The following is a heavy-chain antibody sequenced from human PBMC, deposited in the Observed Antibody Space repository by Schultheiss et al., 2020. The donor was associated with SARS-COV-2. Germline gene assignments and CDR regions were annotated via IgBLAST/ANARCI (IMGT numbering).Heavy chain of an antibody. CDR1: GNTFTSYG. CDR2: ISGYNGDT. CDR3: ARDNDFLYGMDV. D-gene: IGHD3-3*01. Sequence: ASVKVSCKASGNTFTSYGISWVRQAPGQGLEWMGWISGYNGDTNYAQNLQGRVTMTTDTSTSTAYMELRSLRSDDTAVYYCARDNDFLYGMDVWGQGTTVTVSS. J-gene: IGHJ6*02. V-gene: IGHV1-18*01.